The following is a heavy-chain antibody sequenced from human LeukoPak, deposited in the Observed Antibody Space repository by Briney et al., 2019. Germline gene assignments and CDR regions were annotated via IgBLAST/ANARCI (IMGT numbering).Heavy chain of an antibody. CDR3: ARERTSTTAFDY. CDR2: ISGSGGNT. CDR1: RFTFSSYP. D-gene: IGHD1-14*01. Sequence: GGSLRLSCAASRFTFSSYPMSWVRQAPGKGLEWVSLISGSGGNTYYADSVKGRFTISRDNSKSTLYLQMNSLRAEDTAVYYCARERTSTTAFDYWGQGTLVTVSS. V-gene: IGHV3-23*01. J-gene: IGHJ4*02.